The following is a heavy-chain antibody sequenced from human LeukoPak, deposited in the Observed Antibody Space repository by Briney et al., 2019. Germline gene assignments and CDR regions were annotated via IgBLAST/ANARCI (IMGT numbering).Heavy chain of an antibody. CDR3: ARGPPRIAVAAYYFDY. J-gene: IGHJ4*02. CDR1: GYTFTSYY. V-gene: IGHV1-46*01. Sequence: ASVKVSCKASGYTFTSYYMHWVRQAPGQGLEWMGIISPSGGSTSYAQKFQGRVTMTRDTSTSTVYMELSSLRSEDTAVYYCARGPPRIAVAAYYFDYWGQGTLATVSS. CDR2: ISPSGGST. D-gene: IGHD6-19*01.